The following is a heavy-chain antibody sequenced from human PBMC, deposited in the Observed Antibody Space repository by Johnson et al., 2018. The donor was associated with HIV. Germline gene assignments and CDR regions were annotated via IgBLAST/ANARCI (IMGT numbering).Heavy chain of an antibody. Sequence: VQLVESGGGVVQPGRSLRLSCAASGFIFSSYWMHWVRQAPGKGLVWVSRINSDGSSTSYADSVKGRFTISRDNAKNSLSLQMNSLRAEDTAVYYCARVRVGAFDIWGQGTMVTVSS. D-gene: IGHD1-26*01. V-gene: IGHV3-74*02. J-gene: IGHJ3*02. CDR1: GFIFSSYW. CDR3: ARVRVGAFDI. CDR2: INSDGSST.